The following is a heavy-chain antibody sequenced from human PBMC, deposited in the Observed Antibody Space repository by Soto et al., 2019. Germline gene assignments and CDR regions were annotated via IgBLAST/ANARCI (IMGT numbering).Heavy chain of an antibody. CDR2: IIPTFGTA. CDR1: GSSFSNFG. V-gene: IGHV1-69*12. D-gene: IGHD4-17*01. CDR3: ARGCVPGYGDRAFET. Sequence: QVQLVQSGAEVKKPGSSVKVSCQVSGSSFSNFGIHWVRQAPGQGLEWMGGIIPTFGTADYAQKIQGEVTITADASTNTVYLELRILRSDDTAVYYCARGCVPGYGDRAFETCGQGTMVTVSS. J-gene: IGHJ3*02.